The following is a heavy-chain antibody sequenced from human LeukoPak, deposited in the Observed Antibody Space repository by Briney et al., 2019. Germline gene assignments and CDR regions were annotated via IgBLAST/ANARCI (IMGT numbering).Heavy chain of an antibody. CDR1: GGSISSSSYY. Sequence: PSETLSLTCTVSGGSISSSSYYWGWIRQPPGKGLGWLGSIYYSGSTYYNPSLKSRVTISVDTSKNQFSLKLSSVTAADTAVYYCASLYYDYVWGSYRYTPPSNWFDPWGQGTLVTVSS. D-gene: IGHD3-16*02. CDR2: IYYSGST. V-gene: IGHV4-39*01. CDR3: ASLYYDYVWGSYRYTPPSNWFDP. J-gene: IGHJ5*02.